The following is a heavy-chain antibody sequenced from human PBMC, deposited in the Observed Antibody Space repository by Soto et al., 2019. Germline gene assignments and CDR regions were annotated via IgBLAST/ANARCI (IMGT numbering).Heavy chain of an antibody. V-gene: IGHV3-48*02. Sequence: HPGGSLRLSCAASGFSFSSYAMNWVRHSPGKGLEWVSFISGRGTTIYYADSVKGRFTVSRDNAQNSLFLQVDSLRDEDTAVYYCARLGFCTGTTDNHYCYNFAMEIWGQGTTVTGSP. CDR2: ISGRGTTI. CDR1: GFSFSSYA. J-gene: IGHJ6*01. CDR3: ARLGFCTGTTDNHYCYNFAMEI. D-gene: IGHD2-8*02.